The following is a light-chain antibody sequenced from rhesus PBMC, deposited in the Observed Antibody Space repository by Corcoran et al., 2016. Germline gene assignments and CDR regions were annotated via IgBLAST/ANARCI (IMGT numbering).Light chain of an antibody. Sequence: DIQMSQSPSSLSASVGDRVTITCRASQGISSYLNWYQQKPGKAPTLLIYSASSLQTGGSSRFSGSGSGTDYTRTISSLQPEDVATYYCLQDYTTPYGFGQGTKVEIK. CDR3: LQDYTTPYG. CDR2: SAS. J-gene: IGKJ2*01. V-gene: IGKV1-94*01. CDR1: QGISSY.